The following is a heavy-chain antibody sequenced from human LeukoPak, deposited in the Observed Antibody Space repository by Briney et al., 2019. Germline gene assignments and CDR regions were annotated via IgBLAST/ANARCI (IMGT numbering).Heavy chain of an antibody. CDR2: IHRSGTT. Sequence: SETLSLTCAVSGYSISSGYYWGWIRQPPGKGLDWVGRIHRSGTTDYNPSLKSRVTISVDTSKNQFSLKLSSVTAADTAVYYCARAGYSYGSGWFDPWGQGTLVTVSS. V-gene: IGHV4-38-2*01. D-gene: IGHD5-18*01. CDR1: GYSISSGYY. CDR3: ARAGYSYGSGWFDP. J-gene: IGHJ5*02.